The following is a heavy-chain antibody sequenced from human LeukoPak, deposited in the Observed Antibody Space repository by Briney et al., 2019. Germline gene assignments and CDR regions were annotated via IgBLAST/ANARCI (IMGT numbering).Heavy chain of an antibody. CDR2: INDRGYT. V-gene: IGHV4-34*01. CDR3: ARAEKAVTGTLDS. J-gene: IGHJ4*02. D-gene: IGHD6-19*01. CDR1: GVSFSGYH. Sequence: SEILSLTCAVYGVSFSGYHWNWIRQSPEKGLEWIGEINDRGYTNYNPSLKSRVTISTDTSKNQFSLRLTSVTAADTAVYYCARAEKAVTGTLDSWGQGTLITVSS.